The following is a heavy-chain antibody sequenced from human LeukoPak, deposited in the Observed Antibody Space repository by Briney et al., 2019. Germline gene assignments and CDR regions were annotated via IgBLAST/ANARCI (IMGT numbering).Heavy chain of an antibody. D-gene: IGHD3-3*01. CDR2: ISSSSSYI. Sequence: PGGSLRLSCAASGFTFSSYAMSWVRQAPGKGLEWVSSISSSSSYIYYADSVKGRFTISRDNAKNSLYLQMNSLRAEDTAVYYCARGRYDFWSGYYPPYYFDYWGQGTLVTVSS. J-gene: IGHJ4*02. CDR1: GFTFSSYA. CDR3: ARGRYDFWSGYYPPYYFDY. V-gene: IGHV3-21*01.